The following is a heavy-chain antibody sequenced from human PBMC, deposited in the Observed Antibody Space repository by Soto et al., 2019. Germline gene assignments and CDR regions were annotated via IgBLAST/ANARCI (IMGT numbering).Heavy chain of an antibody. CDR1: GFTFSSYA. CDR3: AKERSGYDTNVFFDY. V-gene: IGHV3-23*01. Sequence: PGGSLRLSCAASGFTFSSYAMSWVRQAPGKGLEWVSAISGSGGSKYYADTVKGRFTISRDNSKNTLYLQINSLRAEDTALYYCAKERSGYDTNVFFDYWGQGTLVTVSS. J-gene: IGHJ4*02. CDR2: ISGSGGSK. D-gene: IGHD5-12*01.